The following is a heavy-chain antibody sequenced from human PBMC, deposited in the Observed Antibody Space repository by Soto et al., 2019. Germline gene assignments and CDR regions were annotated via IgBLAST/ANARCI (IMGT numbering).Heavy chain of an antibody. CDR2: IYSGGNT. CDR1: GFIVSSNY. V-gene: IGHV3-53*01. CDR3: ARVLGGYSGYDGH. Sequence: EVQLVESGGGLIQPGGSLRLSCAASGFIVSSNYMSWVRQAPGKGLEWVSVIYSGGNTYYADSVKGRFTISRDNSKNTLYLHMNSLRAEDTAVYYCARVLGGYSGYDGHWCQGTLVTVSS. J-gene: IGHJ4*02. D-gene: IGHD5-12*01.